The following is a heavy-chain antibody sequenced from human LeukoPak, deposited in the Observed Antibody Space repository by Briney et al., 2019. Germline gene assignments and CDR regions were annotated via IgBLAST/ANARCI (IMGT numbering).Heavy chain of an antibody. CDR3: ARGRIAVAGTGMDV. CDR1: GYTFTSYD. V-gene: IGHV1-8*01. D-gene: IGHD6-19*01. J-gene: IGHJ6*02. Sequence: ASVKVSCKASGYTFTSYDINWVRQAPGQGLEWMGWMSPNSGNTGYAQKFQGRVTMTRNTSISTAYMELSSLRSEDTAVYYCARGRIAVAGTGMDVWGQGTTVTVSS. CDR2: MSPNSGNT.